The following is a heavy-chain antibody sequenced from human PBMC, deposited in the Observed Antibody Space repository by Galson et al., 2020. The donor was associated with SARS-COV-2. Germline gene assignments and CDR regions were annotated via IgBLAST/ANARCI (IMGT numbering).Heavy chain of an antibody. CDR3: ARSYGSIGSGYYFDY. D-gene: IGHD3-22*01. CDR2: IYSGST. CDR1: GGSISRYY. V-gene: IGHV4-59*01. Sequence: ASETLSLTCIVSGGSISRYYWSWIRQPPGKGLEWIGYIYSGSTNYNPSLKSRVTMSLDTSKSQFSLKLSSVTAADTAVYYCARSYGSIGSGYYFDYWGQGTLVTVSS. J-gene: IGHJ4*02.